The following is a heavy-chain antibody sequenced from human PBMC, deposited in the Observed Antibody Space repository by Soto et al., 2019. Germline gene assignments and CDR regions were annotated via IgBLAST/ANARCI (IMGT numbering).Heavy chain of an antibody. D-gene: IGHD6-19*01. V-gene: IGHV4-4*02. CDR2: IYHSGST. CDR3: ARESGAVAGTGAFDI. Sequence: PSETLSLTCAVSGGSISSSNWWSWVRQPPGKGLEWIGEIYHSGSTNYNLSLKSRVTISVDTSKNQFSLKLSSVTAADTAVYYCARESGAVAGTGAFDIWGQGTMVTVSS. CDR1: GGSISSSNW. J-gene: IGHJ3*02.